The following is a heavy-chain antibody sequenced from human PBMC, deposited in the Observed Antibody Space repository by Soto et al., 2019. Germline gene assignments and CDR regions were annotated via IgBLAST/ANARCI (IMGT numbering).Heavy chain of an antibody. Sequence: GGSLRLSCAASGFSVSCNYMSWVRQAPGEGLEWVAIIHMNGTTDYAKSVQGRFSVSRDIYKNTFFLQMNSLRAEDTAVYFCSGDPSGYGVGDWYHGVDVWGQGTKVTVSS. CDR3: SGDPSGYGVGDWYHGVDV. CDR2: IHMNGTT. CDR1: GFSVSCNY. J-gene: IGHJ6*02. V-gene: IGHV3-53*01. D-gene: IGHD6-25*01.